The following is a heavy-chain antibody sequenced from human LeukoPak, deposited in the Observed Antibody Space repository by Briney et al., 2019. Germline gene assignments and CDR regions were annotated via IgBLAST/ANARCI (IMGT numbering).Heavy chain of an antibody. V-gene: IGHV4-59*01. CDR2: IYYSGST. CDR1: GGSISSYY. CDR3: ARAGQGDFWSGLRYFDY. Sequence: PSETLSLTCTVSGGSISSYYWSWIRQPPGKGLEWIGYIYYSGSTNYNPSLKSRVTISVDTSKNHFSLKLSSATAADTAVYYCARAGQGDFWSGLRYFDYWGQGTLVTVSS. D-gene: IGHD3-3*01. J-gene: IGHJ4*02.